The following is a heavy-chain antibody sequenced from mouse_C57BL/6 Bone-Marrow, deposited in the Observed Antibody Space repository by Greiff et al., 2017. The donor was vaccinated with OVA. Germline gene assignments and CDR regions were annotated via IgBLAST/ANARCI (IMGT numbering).Heavy chain of an antibody. V-gene: IGHV1-59*01. J-gene: IGHJ1*03. CDR2: IDPSDSYT. D-gene: IGHD1-1*01. CDR3: ARKGIYYYGSSLWYFDV. Sequence: VQLQQPGAELVRPGTSVKLSCKASGYTFTSYWMHWVKQRPGQGLEWIGVIDPSDSYTNYNQKFKGKATLTVDTSSSTAYMQLSSLTSEDSAVYYWARKGIYYYGSSLWYFDVWGTGTTVTVSS. CDR1: GYTFTSYW.